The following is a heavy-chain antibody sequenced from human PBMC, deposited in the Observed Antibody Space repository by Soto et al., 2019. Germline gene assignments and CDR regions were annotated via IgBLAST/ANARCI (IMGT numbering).Heavy chain of an antibody. Sequence: QVQLQESGPGLLKPSQTLSLTCTVSGGSINSDDSYWSWLRQPTGRGLEGIGYIYDSETTYYHPSLKSRVTISVATSKNHFSLKLNSVTAADTAVYYGARDLQSEIVSMLSSNGMDVWGQGTTVIVSS. D-gene: IGHD5-12*01. J-gene: IGHJ6*02. CDR2: IYDSETT. V-gene: IGHV4-30-4*01. CDR1: GGSINSDDSY. CDR3: ARDLQSEIVSMLSSNGMDV.